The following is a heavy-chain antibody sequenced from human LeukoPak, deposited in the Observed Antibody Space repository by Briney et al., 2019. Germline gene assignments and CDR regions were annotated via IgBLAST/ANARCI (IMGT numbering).Heavy chain of an antibody. J-gene: IGHJ4*02. CDR3: AVAGLSGIDY. D-gene: IGHD6-19*01. Sequence: PSETLSLTCAVSGGSISSGGYSWSWIRQPPGKGLEWIGYIYHSGSTNYNPSLKSRVTISVDTSKNQFSLKLSSVTAADTAVYYCAVAGLSGIDYWGQGTLVTVSS. CDR1: GGSISSGGYS. CDR2: IYHSGST. V-gene: IGHV4-30-2*02.